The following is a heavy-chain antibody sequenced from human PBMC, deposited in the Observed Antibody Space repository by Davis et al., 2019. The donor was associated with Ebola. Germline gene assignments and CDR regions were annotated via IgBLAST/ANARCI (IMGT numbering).Heavy chain of an antibody. D-gene: IGHD3-3*01. Sequence: PGGSLRLSCAASGFTFSSYGMHWVRQAPGKGLEWVAVIWYDGSNKYYADSVKGRFTISRDNSKNTLYLQMNSLRAEDTAVYYCARGRFLEWLPDYWGQGTLVTVSS. CDR2: IWYDGSNK. J-gene: IGHJ4*02. CDR1: GFTFSSYG. CDR3: ARGRFLEWLPDY. V-gene: IGHV3-33*01.